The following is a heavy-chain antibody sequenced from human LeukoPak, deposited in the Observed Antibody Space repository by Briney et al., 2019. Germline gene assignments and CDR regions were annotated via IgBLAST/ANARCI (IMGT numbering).Heavy chain of an antibody. Sequence: GRSLRLSCAASGFTFDDYAMHWVRQAPGKGLEWVSGISWNSGSIGYADSMKGRFTISRDNAKNSLYLQMNSLRAEDTAVYYCARDDFWSAPYGMDVWGQGTTVTVSS. CDR2: ISWNSGSI. V-gene: IGHV3-9*01. CDR3: ARDDFWSAPYGMDV. D-gene: IGHD3-3*01. CDR1: GFTFDDYA. J-gene: IGHJ6*02.